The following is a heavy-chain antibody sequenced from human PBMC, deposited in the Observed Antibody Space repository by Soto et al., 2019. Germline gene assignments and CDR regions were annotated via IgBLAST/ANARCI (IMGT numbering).Heavy chain of an antibody. J-gene: IGHJ5*02. Sequence: QVQLVQSGAEVKKPGASVKVSCKASGYTFTSYGLSWVRQAPGQGLEWMGRISAYNYNTNYAQKLQGRVTRTTDTPTSTAYIELRSLRSGDTAVYYCARVVGALGHWFDPWGQGTLVTVSS. D-gene: IGHD1-26*01. V-gene: IGHV1-18*01. CDR1: GYTFTSYG. CDR2: ISAYNYNT. CDR3: ARVVGALGHWFDP.